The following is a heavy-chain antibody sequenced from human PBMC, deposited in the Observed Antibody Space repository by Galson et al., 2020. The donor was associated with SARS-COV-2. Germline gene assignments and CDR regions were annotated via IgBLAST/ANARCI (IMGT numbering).Heavy chain of an antibody. CDR1: GYTLTELS. CDR2: FDPEDGET. CDR3: ATDFAIVGATPPFN. Sequence: GESLKISCKVSGYTLTELSMHWVRQAPGKGLEWMGGFDPEDGETIYAQKFQGRVTMTEDTSTDTGYMELSSLRSEDTAVYYCATDFAIVGATPPFNWGQGTLVTVSS. J-gene: IGHJ4*02. V-gene: IGHV1-24*01. D-gene: IGHD1-26*01.